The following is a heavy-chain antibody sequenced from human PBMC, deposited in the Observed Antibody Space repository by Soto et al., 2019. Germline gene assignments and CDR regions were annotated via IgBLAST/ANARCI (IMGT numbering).Heavy chain of an antibody. CDR2: IKQDGSEK. J-gene: IGHJ6*01. CDR1: VFTFSIYW. D-gene: IGHD5-12*01. Sequence: WGSLRLSCASSVFTFSIYWMSWVGQAPGKGLDLVANIKQDGSEKYYVDSVKGRFTISRDNAKNSLYLQMNSLRAEDTAVYYCAREKTHTYSGYRAYYYGMDVWGQGTTFTVSS. CDR3: AREKTHTYSGYRAYYYGMDV. V-gene: IGHV3-7*03.